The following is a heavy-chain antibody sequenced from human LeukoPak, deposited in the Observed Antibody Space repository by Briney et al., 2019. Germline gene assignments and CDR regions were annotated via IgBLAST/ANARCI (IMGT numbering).Heavy chain of an antibody. CDR3: ARGSHYFDF. CDR2: ISDSGRTI. J-gene: IGHJ4*02. V-gene: IGHV3-48*04. CDR1: GFTFSAYS. Sequence: GGSLRLSCAASGFTFSAYSMNWVRQAPGKGLEWPSYISDSGRTIYYADSVDGRFTISRDNAKNSLFLQMNSLRVEDTAVYFCARGSHYFDFWGQGTPVTVSS. D-gene: IGHD6-6*01.